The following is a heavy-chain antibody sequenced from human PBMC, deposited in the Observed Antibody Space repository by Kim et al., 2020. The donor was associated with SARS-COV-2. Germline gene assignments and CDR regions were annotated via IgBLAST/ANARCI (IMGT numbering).Heavy chain of an antibody. Sequence: GGSLRLSCAASGFTFSSYAMHWVRQAPGKGLEWVAVISYDGSNKYYADSVKGRFTISRDNSKNTLYLQMNSLRAEDTAVYYCARDSVLLRYSGYDSYYF. CDR3: ARDSVLLRYSGYDSYYF. V-gene: IGHV3-30*04. CDR2: ISYDGSNK. CDR1: GFTFSSYA. J-gene: IGHJ4*01. D-gene: IGHD5-12*01.